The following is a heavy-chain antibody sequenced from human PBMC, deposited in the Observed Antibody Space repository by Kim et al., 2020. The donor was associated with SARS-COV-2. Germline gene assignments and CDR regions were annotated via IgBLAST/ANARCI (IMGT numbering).Heavy chain of an antibody. D-gene: IGHD4-17*01. CDR3: AKDLETTVTASFDY. V-gene: IGHV3-23*01. J-gene: IGHJ4*02. Sequence: DSIEGRFTISRGNTTKPLYLQMNGLMAEDTAVYYCAKDLETTVTASFDYWGQGTLVTVSS.